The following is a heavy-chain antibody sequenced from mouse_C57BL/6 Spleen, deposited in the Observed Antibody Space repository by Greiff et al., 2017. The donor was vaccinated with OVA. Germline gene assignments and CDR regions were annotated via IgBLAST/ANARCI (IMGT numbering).Heavy chain of an antibody. J-gene: IGHJ3*01. Sequence: EVQLQESGGGLVKPGGSLKLSCAASGFTFSSYAMSWVRQTPEKRLEWVATLSDGGSYPYHPDNVKGRFTISRDNAKNNLYLQMSHLKSEDTAMYYCARDREYDYDGTPFAYWGQGTLVTVSA. D-gene: IGHD2-4*01. CDR2: LSDGGSYP. CDR1: GFTFSSYA. CDR3: ARDREYDYDGTPFAY. V-gene: IGHV5-4*01.